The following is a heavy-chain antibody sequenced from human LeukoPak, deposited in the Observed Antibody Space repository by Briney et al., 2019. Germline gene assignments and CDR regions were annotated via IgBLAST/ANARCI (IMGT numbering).Heavy chain of an antibody. CDR3: ALDSSGYTAFDI. CDR1: GFTFSSYS. Sequence: PGGSLRLSCAASGFTFSSYSMNWVGQAPGKGLEWVSSISSSSSYIYYADSVKGRFTISRDNAKNSLYLQMNSLRAEDTAVYYCALDSSGYTAFDIWGQGTTFTVSS. D-gene: IGHD3-22*01. J-gene: IGHJ3*02. V-gene: IGHV3-21*01. CDR2: ISSSSSYI.